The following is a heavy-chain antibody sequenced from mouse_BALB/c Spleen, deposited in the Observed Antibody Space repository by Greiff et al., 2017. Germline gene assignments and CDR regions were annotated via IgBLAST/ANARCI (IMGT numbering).Heavy chain of an antibody. V-gene: IGHV2-2*02. CDR2: IWSGGST. J-gene: IGHJ1*01. Sequence: QVQLKESGPGLVQPSQSLSITCTVSGFSLTSYGVHWVRQSPGKGLEWLGVIWSGGSTDYNAAFISRLSISKDNSKSQVFFKMNSLQANDTAIYYCARNYYYGSSYRTYWYFDVWGAGTTVTVSS. D-gene: IGHD1-1*01. CDR1: GFSLTSYG. CDR3: ARNYYYGSSYRTYWYFDV.